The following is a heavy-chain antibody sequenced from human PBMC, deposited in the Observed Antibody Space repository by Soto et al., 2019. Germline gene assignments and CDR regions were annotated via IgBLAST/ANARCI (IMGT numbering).Heavy chain of an antibody. D-gene: IGHD5-18*01. CDR3: GKNTDGDTAIEH. V-gene: IGHV1-46*01. J-gene: IGHJ4*02. Sequence: ASVKVSCKASGYTFTKYSMQWVRQAPGQGLEWMGRINPSGGSTSYAQKFQGRVTMTRDTSTSTVYMELSSLRSEDTAVYYCGKNTDGDTAIEHWGQGTLVTISS. CDR2: INPSGGST. CDR1: GYTFTKYS.